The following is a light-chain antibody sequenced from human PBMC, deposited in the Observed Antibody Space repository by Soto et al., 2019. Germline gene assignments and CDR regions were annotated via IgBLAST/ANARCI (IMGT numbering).Light chain of an antibody. CDR2: WAS. J-gene: IGKJ2*01. Sequence: DIVMTQSPDSLAVSLGERATINCKSSQSVLYSSNNMNYLAWYQQKPGQPPKLLIYWASTRESGVPDRFSGSGSGTDFTLTISSLQAEDVAVYYCEQYSPSRSTFGQGTKLELK. CDR3: EQYSPSRST. CDR1: QSVLYSSNNMNY. V-gene: IGKV4-1*01.